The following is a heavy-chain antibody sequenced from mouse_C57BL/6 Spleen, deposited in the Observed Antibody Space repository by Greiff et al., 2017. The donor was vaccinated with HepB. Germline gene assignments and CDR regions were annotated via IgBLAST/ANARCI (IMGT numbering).Heavy chain of an antibody. Sequence: QVQLQQPGAELVRPGSSVKLSCKASGYTFTSYWMDWVKQRPGQGLEWIGNIYPSDSETHYNQKFKDQATLTVDKSSSTAYMQLSRLTSEDSAVYYCARRIYYDYGYFGVWGTGTTVTVSS. J-gene: IGHJ1*03. CDR2: IYPSDSET. CDR3: ARRIYYDYGYFGV. CDR1: GYTFTSYW. V-gene: IGHV1-61*01. D-gene: IGHD2-4*01.